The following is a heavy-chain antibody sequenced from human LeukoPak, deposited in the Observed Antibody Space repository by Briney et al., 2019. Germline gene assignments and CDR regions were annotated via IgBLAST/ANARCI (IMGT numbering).Heavy chain of an antibody. CDR2: IGDGGRDI. V-gene: IGHV3-11*05. Sequence: PGGSLRLSCAASGFNINDYYMAWIRQAPGKGLQWLSYIGDGGRDINYAAFVKGRFTISRDNSKNTLYLQMNSLRAEDTALYYCAKAAYNGYGWDYFDYWGQGTLVTVSS. D-gene: IGHD5-12*01. J-gene: IGHJ4*02. CDR1: GFNINDYY. CDR3: AKAAYNGYGWDYFDY.